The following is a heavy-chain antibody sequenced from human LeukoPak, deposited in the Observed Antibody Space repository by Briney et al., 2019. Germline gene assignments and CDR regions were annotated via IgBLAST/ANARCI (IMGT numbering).Heavy chain of an antibody. J-gene: IGHJ3*02. Sequence: SVKVSCKASGGTFSSYAISWVRQAPGQGLEWMGGIIPIFGTANYAQKFQGRVTITADESTSTAYMELRSLRSDDTAVYYCARDYDYVWGSYRRGAFDIWGQGTMVTVSS. CDR3: ARDYDYVWGSYRRGAFDI. CDR2: IIPIFGTA. V-gene: IGHV1-69*13. D-gene: IGHD3-16*02. CDR1: GGTFSSYA.